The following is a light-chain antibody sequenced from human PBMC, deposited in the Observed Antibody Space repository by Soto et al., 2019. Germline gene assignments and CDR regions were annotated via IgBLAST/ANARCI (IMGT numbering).Light chain of an antibody. J-gene: IGKJ1*01. Sequence: EIVLSQSPGTLSLSPGERATLSCRASQSVSSTFLSWYQQKRGQAPRLLIYGSSGRATGIPDRLSGSGSGTEFTLTISRLDPEDFAVYYCQFYDNSRTFGQGTKVDIK. CDR2: GSS. CDR1: QSVSSTF. CDR3: QFYDNSRT. V-gene: IGKV3-20*01.